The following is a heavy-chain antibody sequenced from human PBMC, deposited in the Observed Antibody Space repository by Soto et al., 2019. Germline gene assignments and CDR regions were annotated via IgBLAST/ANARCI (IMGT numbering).Heavy chain of an antibody. J-gene: IGHJ6*02. CDR3: ARAAGIMTRGFHGMDV. CDR2: ISSTSATI. CDR1: GFAFSSYE. D-gene: IGHD3-10*01. Sequence: GGSLRLSCTASGFAFSSYEMNWVRQAPGKGPEWVSYISSTSATIHYVDSVKGRFTISRDNAKNSVYLQMNSLRAEDSAIYHCARAAGIMTRGFHGMDVWGQGTTVTVSS. V-gene: IGHV3-48*03.